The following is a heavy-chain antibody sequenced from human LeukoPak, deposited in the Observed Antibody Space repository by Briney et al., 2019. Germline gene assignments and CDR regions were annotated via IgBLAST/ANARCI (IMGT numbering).Heavy chain of an antibody. CDR2: INHSGST. CDR1: GGSFSGYY. D-gene: IGHD5-18*01. J-gene: IGHJ4*02. Sequence: SETLSLTCAVYGGSFSGYYWSWIRQPPGKGLEWIGEINHSGSTNYNPSLKSRVTISVDTSKNQFSLKLSSVTAADTAVYYCARAGVQLWFHHFDYWGQGTLVTVSS. V-gene: IGHV4-34*01. CDR3: ARAGVQLWFHHFDY.